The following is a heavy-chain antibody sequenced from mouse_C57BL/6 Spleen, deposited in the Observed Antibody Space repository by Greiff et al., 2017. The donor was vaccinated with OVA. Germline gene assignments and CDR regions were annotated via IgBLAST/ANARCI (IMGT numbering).Heavy chain of an antibody. J-gene: IGHJ1*03. CDR2: ISGGGGNT. D-gene: IGHD2-1*01. CDR3: AREGGNYGYFDV. CDR1: GFTFSSYT. V-gene: IGHV5-9*01. Sequence: EVMLVESGGGLAKPGGSLKLSCAASGFTFSSYTMSWVRQTPEKRLEWVATISGGGGNTYYPDSVKGRFTISRDNAKNTLYLQMSSLRSEDTALYYCAREGGNYGYFDVWGTGTTVTVSS.